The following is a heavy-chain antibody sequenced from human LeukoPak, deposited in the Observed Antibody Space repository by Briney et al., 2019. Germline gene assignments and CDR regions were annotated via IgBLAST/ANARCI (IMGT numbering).Heavy chain of an antibody. J-gene: IGHJ4*02. CDR2: VYHIDTT. Sequence: SETLSLTCTPSGHSIHNCSYWGWIRPVTGQGLARIATVYHIDTTFYNPSLTSRIKISADASKNLLSLSVTSVTAADTATYFCASGQNLYYWGQGILVAVSS. CDR3: ASGQNLYY. V-gene: IGHV4-38-2*02. CDR1: GHSIHNCSY.